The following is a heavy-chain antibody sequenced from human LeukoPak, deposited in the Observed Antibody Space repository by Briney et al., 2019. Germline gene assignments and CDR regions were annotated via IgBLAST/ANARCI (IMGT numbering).Heavy chain of an antibody. Sequence: SETLSLTCTASGGSISSSHWSWIRQPPGKGLEWIGNIHTSGGTNYSPSLKSRFTISADTSRNQFSLKLSSVTAADTAVYYCARGTSTVVTPKYYYYYCMDVWGKGTTVTVSS. CDR1: GGSISSSH. CDR3: ARGTSTVVTPKYYYYYCMDV. CDR2: IHTSGGT. V-gene: IGHV4-4*09. D-gene: IGHD4-23*01. J-gene: IGHJ6*03.